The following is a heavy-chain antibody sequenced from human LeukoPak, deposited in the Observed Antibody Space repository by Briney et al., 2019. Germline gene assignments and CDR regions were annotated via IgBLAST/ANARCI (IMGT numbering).Heavy chain of an antibody. J-gene: IGHJ4*02. V-gene: IGHV3-33*01. Sequence: PGRSLRLSCAASGFTFSSYGMHWVRQAPGKGLEWVAVIWYDGSNKYYADSVEGRFTISRDNSKNTLYLQMNSLRAEDTAVYYCARAYCSGGSCYSDFDYWGQGTLVTVSS. CDR2: IWYDGSNK. D-gene: IGHD2-15*01. CDR1: GFTFSSYG. CDR3: ARAYCSGGSCYSDFDY.